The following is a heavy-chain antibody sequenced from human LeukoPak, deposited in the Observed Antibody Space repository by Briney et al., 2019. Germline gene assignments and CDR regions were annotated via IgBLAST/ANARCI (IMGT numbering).Heavy chain of an antibody. V-gene: IGHV4-59*01. Sequence: SETLSLTCTVAGGSITGYYWSWIRQPPGKGLEWIGYIYYSGSTNYNPSLKSRVTISVDTSKNQFSLNVNSVTAADTAVYYCARDSFNYGPYDFWGQGTPVTVSS. D-gene: IGHD3-10*01. CDR3: ARDSFNYGPYDF. J-gene: IGHJ4*02. CDR2: IYYSGST. CDR1: GGSITGYY.